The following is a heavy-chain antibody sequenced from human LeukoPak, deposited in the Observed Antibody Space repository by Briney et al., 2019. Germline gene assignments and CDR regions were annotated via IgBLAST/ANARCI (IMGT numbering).Heavy chain of an antibody. J-gene: IGHJ3*01. D-gene: IGHD3-16*01. V-gene: IGHV3-23*01. CDR3: ARNLGPFDV. CDR1: GFTFNDFA. Sequence: PGGSLRLSCAASGFTFNDFAMTWVRQAPGKGLEWVSTIADAGTYYADSVKGRFIISRDNSKNMLYLQLNSLGADDTDMYYCARNLGPFDVRGHGTMVTVSS. CDR2: IADAGT.